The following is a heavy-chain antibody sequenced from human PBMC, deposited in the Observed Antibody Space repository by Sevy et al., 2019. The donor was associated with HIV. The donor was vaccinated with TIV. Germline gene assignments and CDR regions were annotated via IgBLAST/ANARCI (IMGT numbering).Heavy chain of an antibody. V-gene: IGHV4-34*01. CDR3: GRKDNSYGATRLGFDI. CDR1: GGTFSGYY. D-gene: IGHD5-18*01. Sequence: SETLSLTCAVYGGTFSGYYWSWIRQPPGKGLEWIGEINHSGSTNYNPSLKRRVTISVDTSKNKFSLKLSSVTAADTAVYYCGRKDNSYGATRLGFDIWGQGTMVTVSS. J-gene: IGHJ3*02. CDR2: INHSGST.